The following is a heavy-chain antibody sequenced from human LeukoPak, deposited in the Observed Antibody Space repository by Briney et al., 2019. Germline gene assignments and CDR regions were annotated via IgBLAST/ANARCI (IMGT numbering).Heavy chain of an antibody. D-gene: IGHD3-22*01. CDR3: ARAPRGYYYDSSGNRVFDY. J-gene: IGHJ4*02. V-gene: IGHV4-4*07. CDR1: GGSISTYY. CDR2: IYTSGST. Sequence: SETLSLTCTVSGGSISTYYWSWIRQPAGKGLEWIGRIYTSGSTSYNPSLKSRVTMSVGTSKNQFSLKLSSVTAADTAVYYCARAPRGYYYDSSGNRVFDYWGQGTLVTVSS.